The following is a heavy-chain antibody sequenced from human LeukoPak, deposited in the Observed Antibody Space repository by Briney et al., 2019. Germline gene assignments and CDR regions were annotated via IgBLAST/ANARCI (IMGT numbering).Heavy chain of an antibody. Sequence: GGSLRLSCAASGFTFSSYGMHWVRQAPGKGLEWVAVISYDGSNKYYADSVKGRFTISRDNSKNTLYLQMNNLRAEDTAVYYCAKDWAGTFYFDYWGQGTLVTVSS. V-gene: IGHV3-30*18. D-gene: IGHD6-19*01. CDR3: AKDWAGTFYFDY. CDR1: GFTFSSYG. J-gene: IGHJ4*02. CDR2: ISYDGSNK.